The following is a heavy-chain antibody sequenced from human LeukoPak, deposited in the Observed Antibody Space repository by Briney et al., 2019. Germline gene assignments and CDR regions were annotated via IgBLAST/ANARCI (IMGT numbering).Heavy chain of an antibody. CDR3: ENSVVSSTTSSFDI. J-gene: IGHJ3*02. CDR2: ISWNSGSI. CDR1: GFTFDDYA. V-gene: IGHV3-9*03. Sequence: PGGSLRLSCAASGFTFDDYAMHWVRQAPGKGLEWVSGISWNSGSIGYADSVKGRFTISRDNAKNSLYLQMNSLRAEDMALYYCENSVVSSTTSSFDIWGQGTMVTVSS. D-gene: IGHD5/OR15-5a*01.